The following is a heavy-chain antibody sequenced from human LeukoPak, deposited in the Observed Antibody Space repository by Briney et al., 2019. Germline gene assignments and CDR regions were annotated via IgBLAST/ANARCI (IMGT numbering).Heavy chain of an antibody. V-gene: IGHV3-30*02. J-gene: IGHJ3*02. D-gene: IGHD2-15*01. CDR2: IQNDGGRT. CDR1: GFSFITYG. Sequence: PGGSLRLSCAASGFSFITYGMHWVRQVPDKGLAWVAYIQNDGGRTHYADSVKGRFTISRDNAENSLYLQMNSLRAEDTALYYCAKDIRDSYCSGGSCYPDAFDIWGQGTMVTVSS. CDR3: AKDIRDSYCSGGSCYPDAFDI.